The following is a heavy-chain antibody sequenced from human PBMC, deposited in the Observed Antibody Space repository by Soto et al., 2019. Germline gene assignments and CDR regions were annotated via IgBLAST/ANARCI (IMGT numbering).Heavy chain of an antibody. J-gene: IGHJ6*04. CDR3: ARAVQLWLRGAYYYGMDV. D-gene: IGHD5-18*01. V-gene: IGHV1-69*13. Sequence: GASVKVSGKASGGTVSSYAISWVRQAPGQGLEWTGGIIPIFGTANYAQKFQGRVTITADESTSTAYMELSSLRSEDTAVYYCARAVQLWLRGAYYYGMDVWGKGTTVTVSS. CDR2: IIPIFGTA. CDR1: GGTVSSYA.